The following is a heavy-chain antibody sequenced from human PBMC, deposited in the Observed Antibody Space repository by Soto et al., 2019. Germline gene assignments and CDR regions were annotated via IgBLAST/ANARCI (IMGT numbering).Heavy chain of an antibody. D-gene: IGHD4-17*01. CDR2: IKQDGSDK. CDR1: GFTFSDYW. J-gene: IGHJ4*02. CDR3: ARNRDYAFDY. V-gene: IGHV3-7*01. Sequence: GGSLRLSCAASGFTFSDYWMSWVRQAPGKGLEWVAIIKQDGSDKYYVDSVKGRFTISRDNAKNSLYLQMNSLRTEDAAVYYCARNRDYAFDYWGRGTLVTVSS.